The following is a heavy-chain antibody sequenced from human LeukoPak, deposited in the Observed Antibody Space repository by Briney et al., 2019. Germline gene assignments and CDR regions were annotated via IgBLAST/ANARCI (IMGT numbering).Heavy chain of an antibody. J-gene: IGHJ5*02. CDR2: IVGRGDET. D-gene: IGHD4-11*01. CDR3: AKGKAYNNLDWFDP. V-gene: IGHV3-23*01. Sequence: GGSLRLSCAASGFTFSSYAMTWVRQAPGKGLEWVSSIVGRGDETFYADSVKGRFTISRDNSKNTLYLQMNSLRDVDTAVYYCAKGKAYNNLDWFDPWGQGTLVTVSS. CDR1: GFTFSSYA.